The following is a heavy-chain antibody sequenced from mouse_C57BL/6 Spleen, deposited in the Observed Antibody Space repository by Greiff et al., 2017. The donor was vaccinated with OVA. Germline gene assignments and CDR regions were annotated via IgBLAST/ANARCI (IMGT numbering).Heavy chain of an antibody. CDR2: ISSGGDYI. CDR1: GFTFSSYA. V-gene: IGHV5-9-1*02. D-gene: IGHD2-4*01. Sequence: DVKLVESGEGLVKPGGSLKLSCAASGFTFSSYAMSWVRQTPEKRLEWVAYISSGGDYIYYADTVKGRFTISRDNARNTLYLQMSSLKSEDTAMYYCTRRGIYYDYDDGENYAMDYWGQGTSVTVSS. J-gene: IGHJ4*01. CDR3: TRRGIYYDYDDGENYAMDY.